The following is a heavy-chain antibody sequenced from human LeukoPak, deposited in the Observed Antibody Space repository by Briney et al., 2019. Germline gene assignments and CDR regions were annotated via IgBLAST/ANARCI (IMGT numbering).Heavy chain of an antibody. Sequence: TETLSLTCTVSGGSISSYYWSWIRQPPGKGLEWIGYIYYSGSTNYNPSLKSRVTISVDTSKNQFSLKLSSVTAADTAVYYCARALPPYGGNSDAFDIWGQGTMVTVSS. CDR3: ARALPPYGGNSDAFDI. CDR1: GGSISSYY. V-gene: IGHV4-59*01. CDR2: IYYSGST. D-gene: IGHD4-23*01. J-gene: IGHJ3*02.